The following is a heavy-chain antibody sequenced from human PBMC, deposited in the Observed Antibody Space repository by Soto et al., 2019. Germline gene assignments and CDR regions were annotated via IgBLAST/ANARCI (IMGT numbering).Heavy chain of an antibody. V-gene: IGHV3-49*03. CDR1: GFTFGGYA. J-gene: IGHJ4*02. CDR2: TRGKAYDGTT. Sequence: GGSLRLSCTTSGFTFGGYAMSWFRQAPGKGLEWVGFTRGKAYDGTTEYAASVRGRFTISRDDSKSIAYLQLNSLKTEDTAVYYCSRGGYGRMTAPYYFDYWGQGTPVTVSS. CDR3: SRGGYGRMTAPYYFDY. D-gene: IGHD5-12*01.